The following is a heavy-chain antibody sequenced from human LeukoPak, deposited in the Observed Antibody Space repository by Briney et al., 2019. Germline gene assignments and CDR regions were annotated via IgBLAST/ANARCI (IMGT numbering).Heavy chain of an antibody. CDR2: IRSKANSYAT. J-gene: IGHJ4*02. CDR3: TSLNFFDSSGYHYDY. V-gene: IGHV3-73*01. D-gene: IGHD3-22*01. CDR1: GFSLSDSS. Sequence: GGSLRLSCVVSGFSLSDSSIHWVRQASGKGLEWVGRIRSKANSYATAYAASVQGRSTISRDDSKNMAYLQMNSLKTEDTAVYYCTSLNFFDSSGYHYDYWGQGTLVTVSS.